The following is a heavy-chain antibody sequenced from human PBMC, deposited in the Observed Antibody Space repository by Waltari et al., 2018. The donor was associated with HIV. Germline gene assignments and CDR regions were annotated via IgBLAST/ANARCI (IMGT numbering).Heavy chain of an antibody. CDR3: AKVAMTAVTSYAIDI. Sequence: EVHLVESGGGLVHPGGSLRLACAAFGFQFEVYVMQWVRQAPGKGLEWVSGVSWNSETIGYADSVKGRFTISRDNAKNSLSLQMNSLRAEDTALYYCAKVAMTAVTSYAIDIWGQGTMVTVSS. D-gene: IGHD4-17*01. J-gene: IGHJ3*02. CDR1: GFQFEVYV. CDR2: VSWNSETI. V-gene: IGHV3-9*01.